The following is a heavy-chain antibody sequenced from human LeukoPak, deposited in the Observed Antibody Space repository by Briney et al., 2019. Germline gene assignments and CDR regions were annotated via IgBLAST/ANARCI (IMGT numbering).Heavy chain of an antibody. D-gene: IGHD3-3*01. J-gene: IGHJ6*02. CDR1: GGSFSGYY. V-gene: IGHV4-34*01. CDR3: ARGDSLRFLEWPHPDYYGMDV. CDR2: INHSGST. Sequence: SETLSLTCAVYGGSFSGYYWSWIRQPPGKGLEWIGEINHSGSTNYNPSLKSRVTISVDTSKNQFSLKLSSVTAAGTAVYYCARGDSLRFLEWPHPDYYGMDVWGQGTTVTVSS.